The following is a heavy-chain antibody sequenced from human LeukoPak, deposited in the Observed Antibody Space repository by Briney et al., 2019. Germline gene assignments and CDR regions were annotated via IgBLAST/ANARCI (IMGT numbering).Heavy chain of an antibody. CDR2: MNPNSGNT. D-gene: IGHD5-18*01. J-gene: IGHJ4*02. CDR3: ARGGYTAMANDY. Sequence: ASVKVSCKASGYTFTSYDINWVRQATGQGLEWMGWMNPNSGNTGYAQKFQGRVTMTRNTSISTAYMGLSSLRSEDTAVYYCARGGYTAMANDYWGQGTLVTVSS. V-gene: IGHV1-8*01. CDR1: GYTFTSYD.